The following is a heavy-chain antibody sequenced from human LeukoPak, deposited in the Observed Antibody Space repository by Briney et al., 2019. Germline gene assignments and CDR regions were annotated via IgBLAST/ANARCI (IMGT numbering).Heavy chain of an antibody. CDR2: INTDGSRT. V-gene: IGHV3-74*01. Sequence: GGSLRLSCAASGFTFSSHWMHWVRQAPGKGLVWVSRINTDGSRTKYADSVKGRLTITRDNAKNTLYLQMNSLRVEDTAVYYCARDCGFPAEVNWFDPWGQGTLVAVSS. CDR1: GFTFSSHW. CDR3: ARDCGFPAEVNWFDP. D-gene: IGHD3-10*01. J-gene: IGHJ5*02.